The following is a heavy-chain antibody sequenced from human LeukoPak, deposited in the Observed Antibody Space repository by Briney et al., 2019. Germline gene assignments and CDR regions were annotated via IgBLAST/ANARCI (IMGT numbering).Heavy chain of an antibody. CDR3: ASRPAGSTWYGVFAY. Sequence: SETLSLTCTVSGGPIDRHYWGWIRQPPGKGLEWIGYVFYRGTTNYNPSLKSRVTMSLDTSRDQFSLRLTSVTAADTAIYYCASRPAGSTWYGVFAYCSQGTLVTVS. J-gene: IGHJ4*02. CDR1: GGPIDRHY. CDR2: VFYRGTT. D-gene: IGHD6-13*01. V-gene: IGHV4-59*11.